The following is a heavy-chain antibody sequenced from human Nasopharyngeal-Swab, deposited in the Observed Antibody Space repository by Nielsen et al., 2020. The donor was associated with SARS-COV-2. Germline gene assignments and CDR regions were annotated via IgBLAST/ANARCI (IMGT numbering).Heavy chain of an antibody. D-gene: IGHD3-22*01. J-gene: IGHJ4*02. Sequence: SETLSLTCTVSGYSISSGSYWGWIRQPPGKGLEWIGSIYHSGSTYYNPSLKSRVTISVDTSKNQFSLKLSSVTAADTAVYYCARSSYDSSGYGFDYWGQGTLVTVSS. V-gene: IGHV4-38-2*02. CDR1: GYSISSGSY. CDR3: ARSSYDSSGYGFDY. CDR2: IYHSGST.